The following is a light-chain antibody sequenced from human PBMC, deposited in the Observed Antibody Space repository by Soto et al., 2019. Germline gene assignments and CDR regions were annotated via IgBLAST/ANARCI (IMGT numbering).Light chain of an antibody. V-gene: IGKV3-15*01. J-gene: IGKJ4*01. Sequence: EIVMTQSPATLSVSPGERATLSCRASQSVSSNLAWYQQKPGQAPRLLIYGASTRATGIPARFSGSGSGTEFTRTIISLQSEDFAVYYCQQYNNWPQLTFGGGTKVEIK. CDR2: GAS. CDR3: QQYNNWPQLT. CDR1: QSVSSN.